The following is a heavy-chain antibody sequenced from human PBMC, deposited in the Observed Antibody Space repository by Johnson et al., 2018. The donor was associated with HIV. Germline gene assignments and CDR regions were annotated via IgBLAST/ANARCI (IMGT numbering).Heavy chain of an antibody. CDR1: KFAFSTYA. CDR2: ISGSGGST. CDR3: ARYSSGWYGAFDI. V-gene: IGHV3-23*04. D-gene: IGHD6-19*01. J-gene: IGHJ3*02. Sequence: VQLVESGGGVVQPGRSLRLSCAASKFAFSTYAMHWVRQAPGKGLEWVSAISGSGGSTYYADSVKGRFTISRDNAKNSLYLQMNSLRAEDTAVYYCARYSSGWYGAFDIWGQGTMVTVSS.